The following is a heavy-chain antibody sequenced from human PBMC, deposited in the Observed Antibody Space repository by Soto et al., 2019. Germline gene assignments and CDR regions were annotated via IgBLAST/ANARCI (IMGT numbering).Heavy chain of an antibody. CDR1: GITFSTYA. CDR3: ATVALDF. Sequence: PXGSLRSSCSASGITFSTYALSWVRQAPGKGLEWVSTITGSDGTTYYADAVKGRFTISRDNSKNTLYLQMSSLRVEDTAVYFCATVALDFWGQGTMVTVSS. V-gene: IGHV3-23*01. J-gene: IGHJ3*01. CDR2: ITGSDGTT.